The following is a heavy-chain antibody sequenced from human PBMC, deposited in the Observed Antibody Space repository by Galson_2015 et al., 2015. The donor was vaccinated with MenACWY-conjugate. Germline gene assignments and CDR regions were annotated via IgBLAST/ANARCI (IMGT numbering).Heavy chain of an antibody. Sequence: SLRLSCAASGFTFSSYAMSWVRQAPGKGLEWVSAISGSGGSTYYADSVKGRFTISRDNSKNTLYLQMNSLRAEDTAVYYCARVLPDLEWLGGYIPNDAFDIWGQGTMVTVSS. D-gene: IGHD3-3*01. J-gene: IGHJ3*02. CDR1: GFTFSSYA. V-gene: IGHV3-23*01. CDR2: ISGSGGST. CDR3: ARVLPDLEWLGGYIPNDAFDI.